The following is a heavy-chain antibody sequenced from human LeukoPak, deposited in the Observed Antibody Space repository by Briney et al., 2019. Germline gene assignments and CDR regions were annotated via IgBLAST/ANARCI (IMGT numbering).Heavy chain of an antibody. CDR3: AKGISGPGSSWPYYYYMDV. D-gene: IGHD6-13*01. J-gene: IGHJ6*03. CDR1: GFIFSDYE. CDR2: ISSSSSSI. V-gene: IGHV3-48*01. Sequence: GGSLRLSCAASGFIFSDYEMNWVRQAPGKGLEWVSYISSSSSSIYYSDSVKGRFTISRDNAKNSLCLQMNSLRAEDTAVYYCAKGISGPGSSWPYYYYMDVWGKGTTVTISS.